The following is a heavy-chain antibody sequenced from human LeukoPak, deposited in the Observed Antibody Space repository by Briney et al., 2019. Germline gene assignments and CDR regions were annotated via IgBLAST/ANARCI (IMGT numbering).Heavy chain of an antibody. J-gene: IGHJ4*02. Sequence: NISCKGSGYSFTSYWINWVRQAPGQGLEWMGRIIPMLGIANYAQKFQGRVTITADKSTSTAYMELSSLRSEDTALYYCARVGSGWFMLDYWGQRTLVSASS. V-gene: IGHV1-69*04. D-gene: IGHD6-19*01. CDR3: ARVGSGWFMLDY. CDR2: IIPMLGIA. CDR1: GYSFTSYW.